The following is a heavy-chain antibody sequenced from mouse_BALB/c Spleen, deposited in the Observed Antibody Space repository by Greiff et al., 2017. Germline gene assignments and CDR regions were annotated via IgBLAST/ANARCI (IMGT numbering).Heavy chain of an antibody. V-gene: IGHV5-12-2*01. CDR1: GFTFSSYT. Sequence: EVQLVESGGGLVQPGGSLKLSCAASGFTFSSYTMSWVRQTPEKRLEWVAYISNGGGSTYYPDTVKGRFTISRDNAKNTLYLQMSSLKSEDTAMYYCARHDGYYHYYAMDYWGQGTSVTVSS. J-gene: IGHJ4*01. D-gene: IGHD2-3*01. CDR3: ARHDGYYHYYAMDY. CDR2: ISNGGGST.